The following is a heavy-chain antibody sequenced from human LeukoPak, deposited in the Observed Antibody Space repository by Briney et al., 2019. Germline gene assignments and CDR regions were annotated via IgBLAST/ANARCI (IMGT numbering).Heavy chain of an antibody. V-gene: IGHV4-30-2*01. J-gene: IGHJ4*02. Sequence: SETLSLTCAVSGGSISSGGYSWSWIRQPPGKGLEWIGYIYHSGSTYYNPSLKSRVTISVDRSKNQFSLKLSSVTAADTAVYYCARDMNGVVDYWSQGTLVTVSS. CDR3: ARDMNGVVDY. CDR1: GGSISSGGYS. D-gene: IGHD4-17*01. CDR2: IYHSGST.